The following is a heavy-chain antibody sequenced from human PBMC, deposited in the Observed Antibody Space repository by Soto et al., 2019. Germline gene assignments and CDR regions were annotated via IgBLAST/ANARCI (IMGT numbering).Heavy chain of an antibody. CDR2: ISGYNGNT. J-gene: IGHJ4*02. Sequence: ASVKVSCKASGYNFISYGINWVRQAPGQGLEWMGWISGYNGNTNYAQKLQGRVSMTTDTSTTTAYLELRSLRSDDTAVYYCARGPILTGYSYFDLWGQGTLVTVSS. D-gene: IGHD3-9*01. CDR3: ARGPILTGYSYFDL. V-gene: IGHV1-18*01. CDR1: GYNFISYG.